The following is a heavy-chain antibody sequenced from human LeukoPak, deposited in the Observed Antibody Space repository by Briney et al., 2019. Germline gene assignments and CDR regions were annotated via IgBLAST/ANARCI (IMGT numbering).Heavy chain of an antibody. D-gene: IGHD2-15*01. CDR2: VYYSGSA. V-gene: IGHV4-39*01. Sequence: SETLSLTCTVSGGSISSSIYYWGWTRQPPGKGLEWIGSVYYSGSAYYNPSLKSRVTISVDTSKNQFSLYLSSVTAADTAVYYCATRRSGGWNFDYWGRGTLVTVSS. J-gene: IGHJ4*02. CDR3: ATRRSGGWNFDY. CDR1: GGSISSSIYY.